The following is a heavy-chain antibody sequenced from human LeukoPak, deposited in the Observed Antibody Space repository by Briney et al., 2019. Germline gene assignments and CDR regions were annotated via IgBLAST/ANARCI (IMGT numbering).Heavy chain of an antibody. Sequence: GGSLRLSCAASGFTFSSYEMNWVRQAPGKGLEWVSYISSSGSTIYYADSVKGRFTISRDNAKNSLYLQMNSLRAEDTAVYYCAKDMVNGCYDYWGQGTLVTVSS. CDR3: AKDMVNGCYDY. J-gene: IGHJ4*02. D-gene: IGHD5-18*01. V-gene: IGHV3-48*03. CDR2: ISSSGSTI. CDR1: GFTFSSYE.